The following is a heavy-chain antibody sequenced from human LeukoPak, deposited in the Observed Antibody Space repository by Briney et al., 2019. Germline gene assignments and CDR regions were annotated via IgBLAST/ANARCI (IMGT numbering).Heavy chain of an antibody. Sequence: GGSLRLSCAASGFTFSSYAMSWVRQAPGKGLEWVSAISGSGGSTYYADSVKGRFTISRDNSKNTLYLQMNSLRAEDTAVYYCAKDLLSWELLPAFDYWGQGTLVTVSS. D-gene: IGHD2-15*01. V-gene: IGHV3-23*01. CDR1: GFTFSSYA. CDR3: AKDLLSWELLPAFDY. CDR2: ISGSGGST. J-gene: IGHJ4*02.